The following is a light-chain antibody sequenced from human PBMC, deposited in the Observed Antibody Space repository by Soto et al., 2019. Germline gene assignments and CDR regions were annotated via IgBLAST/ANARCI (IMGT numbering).Light chain of an antibody. CDR3: SSYAGNNNLI. CDR1: SSDVGGHEY. J-gene: IGLJ2*01. V-gene: IGLV2-8*01. Sequence: QSALTQPASVSGSPGQSVTISCTGTSSDVGGHEYVSWYQQHPGKAPKLLIFEVTARPSGVPDRFSGSKSGNTASLTVSGLQTEDEADYYCSSYAGNNNLIFGGGTKLTVL. CDR2: EVT.